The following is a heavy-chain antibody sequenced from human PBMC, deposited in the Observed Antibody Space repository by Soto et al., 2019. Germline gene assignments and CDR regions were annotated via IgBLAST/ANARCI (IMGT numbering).Heavy chain of an antibody. V-gene: IGHV4-39*01. CDR3: AKLGMWFGESRFDY. CDR1: GGSISSSSNY. CDR2: IYFSGST. Sequence: SETLSLTCTVSGGSISSSSNYWGWIRQPPGKGLEWIGSIYFSGSTYYNPSLKSRVTISVDTSKNQFSLSLSSVTAADTAVYYCAKLGMWFGESRFDYWGQGTLVTVSS. J-gene: IGHJ4*02. D-gene: IGHD3-10*01.